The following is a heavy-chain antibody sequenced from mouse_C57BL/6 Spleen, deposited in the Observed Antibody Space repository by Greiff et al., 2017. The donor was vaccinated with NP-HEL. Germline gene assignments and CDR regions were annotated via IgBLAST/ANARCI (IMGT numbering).Heavy chain of an antibody. Sequence: VQLQQSGAELVMPGASVKLSCKASGYTFTSYWMHWVKQRPGQGLEWIGEIDPSDSYTNYNQKFKGKSTLTVDKSSSTAYMQLSSLTSEDSAVYYCARRGYYGSIFDYWGQGTTLTVSS. V-gene: IGHV1-69*01. J-gene: IGHJ2*01. CDR1: GYTFTSYW. CDR3: ARRGYYGSIFDY. CDR2: IDPSDSYT. D-gene: IGHD1-1*01.